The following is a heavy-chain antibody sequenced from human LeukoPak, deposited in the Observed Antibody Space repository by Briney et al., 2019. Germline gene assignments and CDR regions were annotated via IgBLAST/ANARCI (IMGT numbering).Heavy chain of an antibody. CDR2: IYYSGST. CDR3: AGGNYGSWNFDL. V-gene: IGHV4-59*08. CDR1: GGSISSYY. J-gene: IGHJ2*01. D-gene: IGHD3-16*01. Sequence: SETLSLTCTVSGGSISSYYWSWIRQPPGKGLEWIGYIYYSGSTNYNPSLKSRVTISVDTSKNQFSLKLSSVTAADTAVYYCAGGNYGSWNFDLWGRGTLVTVSS.